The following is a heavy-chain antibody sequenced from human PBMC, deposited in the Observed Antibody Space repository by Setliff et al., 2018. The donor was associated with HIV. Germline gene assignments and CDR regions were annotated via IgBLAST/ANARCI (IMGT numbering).Heavy chain of an antibody. D-gene: IGHD3-16*01. J-gene: IGHJ4*02. CDR2: IYYSGST. V-gene: IGHV4-59*11. Sequence: PSETLSLTCTVSGGSISSHSWSWIRQPPGKGLEWIGSIYYSGSTNYNPSLKSRVTISVVTSKNQFSLKLSSVTAADTAVYYCARGTLYYDYVWGTPFPFDYWGQGTLVTVSS. CDR3: ARGTLYYDYVWGTPFPFDY. CDR1: GGSISSHS.